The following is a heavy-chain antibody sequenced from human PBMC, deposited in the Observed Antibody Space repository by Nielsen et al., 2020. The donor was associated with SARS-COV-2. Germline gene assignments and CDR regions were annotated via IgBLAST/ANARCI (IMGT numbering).Heavy chain of an antibody. CDR3: ATVGSGWYKYFDY. CDR2: INWNGGST. Sequence: GESLKISCAASGFTFDDYGMSWVRQAPGKGLEWVSGINWNGGSTGYADSVKGRFTISRDNAKNSLYLQMNSLRDEDTAVYYCATVGSGWYKYFDYWGQGTLVTVSS. D-gene: IGHD6-19*01. V-gene: IGHV3-20*04. J-gene: IGHJ4*02. CDR1: GFTFDDYG.